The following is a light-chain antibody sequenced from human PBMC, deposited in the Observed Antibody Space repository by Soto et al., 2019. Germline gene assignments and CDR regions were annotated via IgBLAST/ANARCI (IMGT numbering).Light chain of an antibody. V-gene: IGKV3-20*01. CDR1: QSVSSSY. J-gene: IGKJ4*01. CDR3: QQYGSSPPIT. Sequence: EIVLTQSPGTLSLSPGERATLSCRASQSVSSSYLAWYQQKPGQAPRLLIYGASSRATGISDRFSGSGSGTDFPLTISRLVPEDFAVYCCQQYGSSPPITFGGGTTVEIK. CDR2: GAS.